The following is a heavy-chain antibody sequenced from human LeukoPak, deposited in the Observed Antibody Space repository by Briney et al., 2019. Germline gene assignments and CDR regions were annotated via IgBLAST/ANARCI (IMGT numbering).Heavy chain of an antibody. V-gene: IGHV1-69*13. CDR3: ARAYSGAYYGSSLSIYYYGMDV. Sequence: GASVKVSCKASGGTFSSYAISWVRQAPGQGLEWMGGIIPIFGTANYAQKFQGRVTITADESTSTAYMELSSLRSEDTAVYYGARAYSGAYYGSSLSIYYYGMDVWGQGTTVTVSS. CDR1: GGTFSSYA. D-gene: IGHD3-10*01. J-gene: IGHJ6*02. CDR2: IIPIFGTA.